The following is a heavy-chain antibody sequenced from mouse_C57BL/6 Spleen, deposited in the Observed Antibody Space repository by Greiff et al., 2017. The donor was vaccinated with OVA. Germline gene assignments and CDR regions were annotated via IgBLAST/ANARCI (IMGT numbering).Heavy chain of an antibody. CDR2: IYPGSGST. D-gene: IGHD2-3*01. V-gene: IGHV1-55*01. Sequence: QVHVKQPGAELVKPGASVKMSCKASGYTFTSYWITWVKQRPGQGLEWIGDIYPGSGSTNYNEKFKSKATLTVDTSSSTAYMQLSSLTSEDSAVYYCARTRDGYYGWGQGTTLTVSS. CDR1: GYTFTSYW. J-gene: IGHJ2*01. CDR3: ARTRDGYYG.